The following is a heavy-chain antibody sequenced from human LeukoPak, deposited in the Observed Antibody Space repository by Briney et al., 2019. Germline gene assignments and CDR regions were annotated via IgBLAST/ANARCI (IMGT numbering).Heavy chain of an antibody. CDR2: ISDSSSYK. D-gene: IGHD3-10*01. CDR1: GFTFSSYK. Sequence: GGSLRLSCAASGFTFSSYKMNWVRQAPGRGLEWVSSISDSSSYKYYADSVKGRFTISRDNDKNSLYLQMNSLRAEDTAVYYCARGGSYCPIDYWGQGTLVTVSS. J-gene: IGHJ4*02. V-gene: IGHV3-21*01. CDR3: ARGGSYCPIDY.